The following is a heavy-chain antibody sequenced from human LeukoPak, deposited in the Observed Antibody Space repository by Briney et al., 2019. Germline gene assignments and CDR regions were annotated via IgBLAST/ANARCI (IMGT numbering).Heavy chain of an antibody. Sequence: SETLSLTCTVSGYSISSGYYWGWIRQPPGKGLEWIGSIYHSGSTYYNPSLKSRVTISVDTSKNQFSLKLNSVTAAGTAVYYCARGGYYGSGNDFRFDPWGQGTLVTVSS. J-gene: IGHJ5*02. V-gene: IGHV4-38-2*02. CDR3: ARGGYYGSGNDFRFDP. CDR2: IYHSGST. D-gene: IGHD3-10*01. CDR1: GYSISSGYY.